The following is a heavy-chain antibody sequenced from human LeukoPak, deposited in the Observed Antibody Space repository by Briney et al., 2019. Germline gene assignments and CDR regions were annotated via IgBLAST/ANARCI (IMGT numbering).Heavy chain of an antibody. CDR2: ISGSGGGT. D-gene: IGHD1-1*01. V-gene: IGHV3-23*01. J-gene: IGHJ1*01. Sequence: GGSLRLSCAASGFTFSSYAMSWVRQAPGKGLEWVSAISGSGGGTYYADSVKGRFTISRDNSKNALYLQMNSLRAEDTAVYYCVRDMDDDNAFAPLFQHWGQGSLVTVSS. CDR1: GFTFSSYA. CDR3: VRDMDDDNAFAPLFQH.